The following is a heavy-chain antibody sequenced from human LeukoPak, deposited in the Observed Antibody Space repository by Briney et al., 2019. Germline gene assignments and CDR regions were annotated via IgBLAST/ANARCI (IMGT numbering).Heavy chain of an antibody. D-gene: IGHD2-2*02. V-gene: IGHV4-4*02. CDR3: ARASCCYRGSSGLRFDP. CDR1: GGSISGTNW. J-gene: IGHJ5*02. Sequence: PSETLSLTCAVSGGSISGTNWWTWVRQPPGKGLDWSGEIYHSGNTNYNPSLKSRVTISVDKSKNQFSLKLSSVTAADTAVYYCARASCCYRGSSGLRFDPWGQGTLVTVSS. CDR2: IYHSGNT.